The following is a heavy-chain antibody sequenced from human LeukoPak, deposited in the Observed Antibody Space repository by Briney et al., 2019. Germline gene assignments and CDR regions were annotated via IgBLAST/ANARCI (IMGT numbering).Heavy chain of an antibody. CDR1: GFTFSKYA. J-gene: IGHJ4*02. V-gene: IGHV3-53*01. D-gene: IGHD6-13*01. CDR3: AGSSSWLYFHY. CDR2: IYIGGNT. Sequence: PGGSLRLSCAASGFTFSKYALTWVRQAPGKGLEWVSVIYIGGNTYYADSVKGRFTISRDNSKNTLYLQMNSLRAEDTAVYYCAGSSSWLYFHYWGQGTLVTVSS.